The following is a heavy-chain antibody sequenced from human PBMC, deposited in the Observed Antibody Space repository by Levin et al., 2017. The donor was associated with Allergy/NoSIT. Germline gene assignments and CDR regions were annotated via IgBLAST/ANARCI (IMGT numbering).Heavy chain of an antibody. Sequence: PSETLSLTCAVYGGSFSGYYWSWIRQPPGKGLEWIGEINHSGSTNYNPSLKSRVTISVDTSKNQFSLKLSSVTAADTAVYYCARGRSAYYGSGRLDYWGQGTLVTVSS. CDR1: GGSFSGYY. V-gene: IGHV4-34*01. CDR2: INHSGST. D-gene: IGHD3-10*01. CDR3: ARGRSAYYGSGRLDY. J-gene: IGHJ4*02.